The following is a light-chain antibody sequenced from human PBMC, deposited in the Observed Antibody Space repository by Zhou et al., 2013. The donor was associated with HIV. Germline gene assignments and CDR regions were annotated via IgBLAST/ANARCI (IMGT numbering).Light chain of an antibody. CDR3: QQYNTYPWT. CDR1: QSISSW. V-gene: IGKV1-5*03. Sequence: DIQMTQSPSTLSASVGDRVTITCRASQSISSWLAWYQQKPGKAPNLLIYRASNLKSGVPSRFSGSGSGTEFTLTISGLQPDDFSTYYCQQYNTYPWTFGQGTKVEIK. CDR2: RAS. J-gene: IGKJ1*01.